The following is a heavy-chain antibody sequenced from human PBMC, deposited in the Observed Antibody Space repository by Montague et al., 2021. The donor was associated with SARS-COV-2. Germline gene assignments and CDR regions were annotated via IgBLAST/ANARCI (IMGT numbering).Heavy chain of an antibody. Sequence: SETLSLTCTVSGGSISSYYWSWIRQPPGKGLEWIGYIYYSGSTNYNPSLKSRVTISVDASKNQFSLKLSSVTAADTAVYYCARVNRGYYYGLWVSAHFDYWGQGTLVTVSS. CDR2: IYYSGST. CDR1: GGSISSYY. V-gene: IGHV4-59*01. J-gene: IGHJ4*02. D-gene: IGHD3-10*01. CDR3: ARVNRGYYYGLWVSAHFDY.